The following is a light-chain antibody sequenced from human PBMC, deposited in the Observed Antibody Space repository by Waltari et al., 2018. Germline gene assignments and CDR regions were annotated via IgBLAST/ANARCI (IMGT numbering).Light chain of an antibody. V-gene: IGLV2-23*02. CDR2: EVN. Sequence: QSALSQPASVSGSPGQSITISCTGTSSDVGSYKLVSWYQQHPGKVPKLIIFEVNKRPPGVVNRFSGSKSGNPASLTISGLQPEDEADYYCCSYASDITLVFGGGTKLTVL. J-gene: IGLJ3*02. CDR3: CSYASDITLV. CDR1: SSDVGSYKL.